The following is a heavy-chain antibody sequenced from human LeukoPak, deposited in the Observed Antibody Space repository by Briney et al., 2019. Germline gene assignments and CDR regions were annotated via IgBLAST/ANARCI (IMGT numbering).Heavy chain of an antibody. V-gene: IGHV4-38-2*02. CDR2: IYHSGST. CDR1: GYSISSGYY. Sequence: SGTLSLTCTVSGYSISSGYYWGWIRQPPGKGLEWIGSIYHSGSTYYNPSLKSRVTISVDTSKNQFSLKLSSVTAADTAVYYCARTGLRFLEWSEGTDNWFDPWGQGTLVTVSS. J-gene: IGHJ5*02. D-gene: IGHD3-3*01. CDR3: ARTGLRFLEWSEGTDNWFDP.